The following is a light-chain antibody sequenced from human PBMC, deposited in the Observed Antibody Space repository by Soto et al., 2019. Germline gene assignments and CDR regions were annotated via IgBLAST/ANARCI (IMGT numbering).Light chain of an antibody. Sequence: QSVLTQPASVSGSPGQSITFSCTGTSSDIGVYNYVSWYQQHPGKAPKLMIYEVNNRPSGVSNRFSGSKSGNMASLTISGLQAEDEADYYCSSYTTSNTYVFGTVKKVTVX. CDR2: EVN. CDR1: SSDIGVYNY. J-gene: IGLJ1*01. V-gene: IGLV2-14*01. CDR3: SSYTTSNTYV.